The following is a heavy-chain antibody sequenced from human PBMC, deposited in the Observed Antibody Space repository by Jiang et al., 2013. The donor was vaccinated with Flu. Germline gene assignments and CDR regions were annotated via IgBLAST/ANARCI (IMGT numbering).Heavy chain of an antibody. CDR2: ILPSLDTT. CDR1: GGTFGSDA. D-gene: IGHD2-2*01. V-gene: IGHV1-69*10. CDR3: ARESELFCSSANCYGLGL. Sequence: SGAEVKKPGSSVKVSCKASGGTFGSDAISWVRQAHGQGLEWMGAILPSLDTTNYARGFQGRVTFTADKSTSTAYMELSSLKSEDTAVYYCARESELFCSSANCYGLGLWGQGTMVTVSS. J-gene: IGHJ3*01.